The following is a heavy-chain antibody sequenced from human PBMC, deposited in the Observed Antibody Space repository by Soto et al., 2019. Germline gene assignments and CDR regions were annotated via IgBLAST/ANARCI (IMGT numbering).Heavy chain of an antibody. Sequence: GASVKVSCKASGYTFTSYGIIWVRQAPGQGLEWMGWISAYNGNTNYAQKLQGRVTMTTDTSTSTAYMELRSLRSDDTAVYYCARDLRGHFWNLGPGDDAFDIWGQGTMVTVSS. CDR3: ARDLRGHFWNLGPGDDAFDI. CDR1: GYTFTSYG. CDR2: ISAYNGNT. D-gene: IGHD1-1*01. J-gene: IGHJ3*02. V-gene: IGHV1-18*01.